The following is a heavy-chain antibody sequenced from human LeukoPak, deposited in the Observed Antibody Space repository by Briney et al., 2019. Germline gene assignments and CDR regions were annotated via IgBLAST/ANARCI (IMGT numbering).Heavy chain of an antibody. CDR3: ATYTGGRWLQFGSDAFDI. J-gene: IGHJ3*02. Sequence: ASVKVSCKASGYTFTGYYMHWVRQAPGQGLEWMGWISAYNGNTNYAQKLQGRVTMTTDTSTSTAYVELRSLRSDDTAVYYCATYTGGRWLQFGSDAFDIWGQGTMVTVSS. CDR1: GYTFTGYY. D-gene: IGHD5-24*01. V-gene: IGHV1-18*04. CDR2: ISAYNGNT.